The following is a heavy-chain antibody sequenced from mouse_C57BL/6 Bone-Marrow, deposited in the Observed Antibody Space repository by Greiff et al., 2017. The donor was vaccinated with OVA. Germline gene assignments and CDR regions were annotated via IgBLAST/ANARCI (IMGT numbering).Heavy chain of an antibody. Sequence: EVKVEESGPELVKPGASVKISCKASGYSFTGYYMNWVKQSPEKSLEWIGEINPSTGGTTYNQKFKAKATLTVDKSSSTAYMQLKSLTSEDSAVYDCARGGTSPFAYWGQGTLVTVSA. CDR2: INPSTGGT. D-gene: IGHD4-1*01. CDR3: ARGGTSPFAY. V-gene: IGHV1-42*01. CDR1: GYSFTGYY. J-gene: IGHJ3*01.